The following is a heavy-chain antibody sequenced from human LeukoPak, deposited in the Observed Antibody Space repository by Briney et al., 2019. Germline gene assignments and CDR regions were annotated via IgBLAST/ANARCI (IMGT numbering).Heavy chain of an antibody. D-gene: IGHD6-13*01. V-gene: IGHV4-59*01. J-gene: IGHJ3*02. Sequence: GSLRLSCAASGFTFSNYAMTWVRQAPGKGLEWIGYIYYSGSTNYNPSLKSRVTISVDTSKNQFSLKLSSVTAADTAVYYCARDRTGSIAAAGVHDAFDIWGQGTMVTVSS. CDR3: ARDRTGSIAAAGVHDAFDI. CDR2: IYYSGST. CDR1: GFTFSNYA.